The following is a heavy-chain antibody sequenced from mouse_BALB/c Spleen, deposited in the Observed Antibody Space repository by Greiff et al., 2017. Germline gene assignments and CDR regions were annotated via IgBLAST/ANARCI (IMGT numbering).Heavy chain of an antibody. Sequence: EVMLVESGGGLVKPGGSLKLSCAASGFTFSSYAMSWVRQSPEKRLEWVAEISSGGSYTYYPDTVTGRFTISRDNAKNTLYLEMSSLRSEDTAMYYCARPSTATGYAMDYWGQGTSVTVSS. V-gene: IGHV5-9-4*01. CDR3: ARPSTATGYAMDY. CDR1: GFTFSSYA. J-gene: IGHJ4*01. D-gene: IGHD1-2*01. CDR2: ISSGGSYT.